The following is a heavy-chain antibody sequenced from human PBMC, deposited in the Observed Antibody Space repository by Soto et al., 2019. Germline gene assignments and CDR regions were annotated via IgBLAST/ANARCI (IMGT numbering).Heavy chain of an antibody. Sequence: ASVKVSCKASGYIFTDYYTHWVRQAPGQELGWMGRINPNSGGTNYAQKFQGRVTMTRDTSISTAYTELSSLRSEDTATYYCAKDQLSPYYYDSSGLWDYWGQG. V-gene: IGHV1-2*06. CDR2: INPNSGGT. D-gene: IGHD3-22*01. CDR3: AKDQLSPYYYDSSGLWDY. CDR1: GYIFTDYY. J-gene: IGHJ4*02.